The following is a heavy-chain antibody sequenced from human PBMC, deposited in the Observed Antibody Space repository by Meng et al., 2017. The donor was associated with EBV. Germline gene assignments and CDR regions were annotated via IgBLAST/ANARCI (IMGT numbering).Heavy chain of an antibody. J-gene: IGHJ4*02. CDR2: ISAYNGNT. V-gene: IGHV1-18*01. CDR1: GYTFTSYG. CDR3: ARDGRLYDTPSPFDY. Sequence: QGHPVQSGAEVKKPGASVKVSCKASGYTFTSYGISWVRQAPGQGLEWMGWISAYNGNTNYAQKLQGRVTMTTDTSTSTAYMELRSLRSDDTAVYYCARDGRLYDTPSPFDYWGQGTLVTVSS. D-gene: IGHD3-22*01.